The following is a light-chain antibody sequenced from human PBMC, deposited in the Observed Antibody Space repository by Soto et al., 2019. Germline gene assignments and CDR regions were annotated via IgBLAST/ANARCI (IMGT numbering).Light chain of an antibody. Sequence: ETVLTQSPGTLSLSPGDRATLSCRASQSVSSDLAWYQQKPGQAPRLLIYGASSRATGIPDRFSGSGSGTDFTLLISRLEPEDFAVYHCQQYGNSPKTFGQGTNLEIK. CDR1: QSVSSD. CDR3: QQYGNSPKT. V-gene: IGKV3-20*01. J-gene: IGKJ1*01. CDR2: GAS.